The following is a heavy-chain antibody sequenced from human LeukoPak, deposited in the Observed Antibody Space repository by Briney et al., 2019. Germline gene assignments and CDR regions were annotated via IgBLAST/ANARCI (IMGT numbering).Heavy chain of an antibody. Sequence: GGSLRLSCAASGFTFSNYSMNWVRQAPGKGLEWVSSISSSSSYIYYADSVKGRFTIPRDNAKNSLYLQMNSLRAEDTAVYYCARDVYCSSTSCYEFDYWGQGTLVTVSS. V-gene: IGHV3-21*01. CDR2: ISSSSSYI. CDR3: ARDVYCSSTSCYEFDY. CDR1: GFTFSNYS. D-gene: IGHD2-2*01. J-gene: IGHJ4*02.